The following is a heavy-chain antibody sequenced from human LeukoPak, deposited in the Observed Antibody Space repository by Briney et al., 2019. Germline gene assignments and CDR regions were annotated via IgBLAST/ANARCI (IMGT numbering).Heavy chain of an antibody. CDR1: GFTFNSYA. CDR3: AKAPPVITTYFDY. Sequence: PGGSLRLSCLASGFTFNSYAMHWVRRAPGKGLEWVAFIRHDGSSEYYADSVKGRFIISRDNSKNTLYLQMNSLRAEDTAVYYCAKAPPVITTYFDYWGQGTLVTVSS. V-gene: IGHV3-30*02. J-gene: IGHJ4*02. D-gene: IGHD4/OR15-4a*01. CDR2: IRHDGSSE.